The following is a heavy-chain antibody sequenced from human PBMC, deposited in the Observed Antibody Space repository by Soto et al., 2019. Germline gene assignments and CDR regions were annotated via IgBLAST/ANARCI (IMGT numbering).Heavy chain of an antibody. CDR3: AKGTAAPEIR. Sequence: EVQLLESGGGLVQPGGSLRLSCAASGFTFTSYAMSWVRQAPGKGLEWVSTISAGGTYYADSVKGRFTISRDNSKNTVFLQMNSLRAEDTAVYYCAKGTAAPEIRWGQGTLLTVSS. CDR2: ISAGGT. J-gene: IGHJ4*02. V-gene: IGHV3-23*01. D-gene: IGHD6-25*01. CDR1: GFTFTSYA.